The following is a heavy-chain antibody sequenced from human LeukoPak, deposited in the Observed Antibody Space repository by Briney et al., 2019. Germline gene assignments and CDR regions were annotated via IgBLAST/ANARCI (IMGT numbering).Heavy chain of an antibody. CDR2: ISWNSGSI. CDR3: AKDMGRYSYGQGDAFDI. CDR1: GFTFDDYA. V-gene: IGHV3-9*03. J-gene: IGHJ3*02. Sequence: GGSLRLSCAASGFTFDDYAMHWVRQAPGKGLGWVSGISWNSGSIGYADSVKGRFTISRDNAKNSLYLQMNSLRAEDMALYYCAKDMGRYSYGQGDAFDIWGQGTMVTVSS. D-gene: IGHD5-18*01.